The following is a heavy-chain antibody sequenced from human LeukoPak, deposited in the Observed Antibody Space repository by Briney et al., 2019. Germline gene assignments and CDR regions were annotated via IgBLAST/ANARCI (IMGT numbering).Heavy chain of an antibody. D-gene: IGHD5-24*01. CDR3: ARSSRDGYNFDY. V-gene: IGHV1-18*01. Sequence: ASVKVSCKASGYTFTSYGISWVRQAPGQGLEWMGWISGYNGHTKYAQKFQGRVTMTRDTSISTAYMELSRLRSDDTAVYYCARSSRDGYNFDYWGQGTLVTVSS. J-gene: IGHJ4*02. CDR1: GYTFTSYG. CDR2: ISGYNGHT.